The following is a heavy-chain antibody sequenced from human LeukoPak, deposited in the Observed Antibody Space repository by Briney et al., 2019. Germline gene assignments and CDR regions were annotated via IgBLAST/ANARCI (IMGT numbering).Heavy chain of an antibody. CDR1: GVSFSGYY. CDR3: ARRGYSYGPVSYYFDY. V-gene: IGHV4-34*01. CDR2: INHSGST. J-gene: IGHJ4*02. D-gene: IGHD5-18*01. Sequence: SETLSLTCAVYGVSFSGYYWSWLRQPPGKGLEWIGEINHSGSTNYNPSLKSRVTISVDTSKNQFSLKLSSVTAADTAVYYCARRGYSYGPVSYYFDYWGQGTLVTVAS.